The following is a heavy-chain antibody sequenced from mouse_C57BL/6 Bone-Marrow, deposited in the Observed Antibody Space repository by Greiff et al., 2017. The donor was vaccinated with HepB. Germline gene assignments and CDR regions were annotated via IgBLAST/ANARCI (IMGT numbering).Heavy chain of an antibody. Sequence: EVKLMESGGGLVQPGGSLKLSCAASGFTFSDYYMYWVRQTPEKRLEWVAYISNGGGSTYYPDTVKGRFTISRDNAKNTLYLQLCRLKSEDTAMCYCARGEYDGGYFDYWGQGTTLTVSS. J-gene: IGHJ2*01. CDR3: ARGEYDGGYFDY. V-gene: IGHV5-12*01. D-gene: IGHD2-14*01. CDR1: GFTFSDYY. CDR2: ISNGGGST.